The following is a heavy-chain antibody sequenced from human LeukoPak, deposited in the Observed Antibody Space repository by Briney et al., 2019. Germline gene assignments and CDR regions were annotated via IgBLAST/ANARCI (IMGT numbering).Heavy chain of an antibody. Sequence: GGSLRLSCAASGFTFSSYGMHWVRQAPGKGLEWVALISNDGNSKDYADSVKGRFTLSGDNSKTTVYLQMNSLRAEDTAVYYCARDRSGFYSIDQWGQGTLVTVSP. V-gene: IGHV3-30*03. D-gene: IGHD5-12*01. CDR2: ISNDGNSK. CDR1: GFTFSSYG. CDR3: ARDRSGFYSIDQ. J-gene: IGHJ4*02.